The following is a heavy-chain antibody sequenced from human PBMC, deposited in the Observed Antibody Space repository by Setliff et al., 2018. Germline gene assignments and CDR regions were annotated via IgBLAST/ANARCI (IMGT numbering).Heavy chain of an antibody. Sequence: ASVKVSCKTSGYSFTVFGISWVRQAPGQGLEWMGWISPYYGSTDYAQKFQGRVTMTTDTSTSTAYMELSSLTSEDTAVYYCAREGVHTRSSTDYHYYMDVWGRGTTVTVSS. D-gene: IGHD1-26*01. CDR1: GYSFTVFG. V-gene: IGHV1-18*01. CDR3: AREGVHTRSSTDYHYYMDV. CDR2: ISPYYGST. J-gene: IGHJ6*03.